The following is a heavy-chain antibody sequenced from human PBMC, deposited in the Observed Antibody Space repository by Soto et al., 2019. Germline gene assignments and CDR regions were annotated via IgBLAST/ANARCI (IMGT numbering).Heavy chain of an antibody. CDR1: GCSISRYN. J-gene: IGHJ3*02. D-gene: IGHD3-3*01. CDR3: SCCTSPYFYDFCSCSLAFDI. Sequence: PPEALSLTGTGGGCSISRYNWRWKGRKAGKGRMCIGRIYTSGTTNYNPSLKTRVTLSVDTSKTQFSLLLSSVTAAATAVYYCSCCTSPYFYDFCSCSLAFDIWGQGTTVTFFS. V-gene: IGHV4-4*07. CDR2: IYTSGTT.